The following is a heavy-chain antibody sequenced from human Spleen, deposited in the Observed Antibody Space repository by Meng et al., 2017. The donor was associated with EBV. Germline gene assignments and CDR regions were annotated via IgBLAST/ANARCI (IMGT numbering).Heavy chain of an antibody. Sequence: EVHLVESGRGLLQAGGSLRRSCAASAFTFSTYKMHWVRQAPGKGLVWVSRIKSDGTETTYADPVEGRFTISRDNAKNTLYLQMDSLRAEDTAVYYCAPNLFDYWGQGTLVTVSS. J-gene: IGHJ4*02. V-gene: IGHV3-74*01. CDR2: IKSDGTET. CDR1: AFTFSTYK. D-gene: IGHD1-14*01. CDR3: APNLFDY.